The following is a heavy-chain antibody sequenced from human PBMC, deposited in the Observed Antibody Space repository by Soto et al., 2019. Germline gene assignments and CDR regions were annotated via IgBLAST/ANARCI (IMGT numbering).Heavy chain of an antibody. CDR3: ARGYSSSWYTIPVYYYYGMDV. D-gene: IGHD6-13*01. J-gene: IGHJ6*02. Sequence: GGSLRLSCAASGFTFSSYSMNWVRQAPGKGLEWVSSISSSSSYIYYADSVKGRFTISRDNAKNSLYLQMNSLRAEDTAVYYCARGYSSSWYTIPVYYYYGMDVWGQGTTVTVSS. CDR1: GFTFSSYS. V-gene: IGHV3-21*01. CDR2: ISSSSSYI.